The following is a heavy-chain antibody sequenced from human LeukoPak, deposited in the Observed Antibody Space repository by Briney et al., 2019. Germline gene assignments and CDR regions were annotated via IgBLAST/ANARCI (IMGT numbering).Heavy chain of an antibody. CDR1: GGSISSISSNNYH. CDR2: IYYSGST. J-gene: IGHJ6*02. Sequence: SXTLSLTCIVSGGSISSISSNNYHWGWIRQPPGKGLEWIGSIYYSGSTYYNPSLKSRVTISVDTSKNQFSLKLSSVTAADTALYYCAREMGVVTAHGIDVWGQGTTVTVSS. V-gene: IGHV4-39*02. CDR3: AREMGVVTAHGIDV. D-gene: IGHD4-23*01.